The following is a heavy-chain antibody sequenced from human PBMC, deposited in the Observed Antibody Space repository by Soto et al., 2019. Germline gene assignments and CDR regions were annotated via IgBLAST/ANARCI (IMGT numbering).Heavy chain of an antibody. CDR1: GGSFSGYY. CDR2: IYHSGST. V-gene: IGHV4-34*01. Sequence: SETLSLTCAVYGGSFSGYYWTWIRQTPEKGLEWIGEIYHSGSTTYNPSLKSRVTISVDRSKNQFSLNLNSVTAADTAIYYCARRVESQSFWFDPWGQGTQVTVSS. J-gene: IGHJ5*02. CDR3: ARRVESQSFWFDP. D-gene: IGHD1-1*01.